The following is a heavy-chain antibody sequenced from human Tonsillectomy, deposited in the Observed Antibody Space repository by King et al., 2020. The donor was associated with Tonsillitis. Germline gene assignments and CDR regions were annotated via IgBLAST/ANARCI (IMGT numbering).Heavy chain of an antibody. CDR2: ISGYNGNT. J-gene: IGHJ1*01. CDR1: GYTFTNYG. V-gene: IGHV1-18*01. D-gene: IGHD2-15*01. Sequence: QLVQSGAEVKKPGASVKVSCKASGYTFTNYGINLVRQASGQGLEWMGWISGYNGNTNYAQKLQGRVTMTTDTSTSTAYMDLRSLRSDDTAVYYCAREGVGCTGGSCYSGYFQHWGQGTLVTVSS. CDR3: AREGVGCTGGSCYSGYFQH.